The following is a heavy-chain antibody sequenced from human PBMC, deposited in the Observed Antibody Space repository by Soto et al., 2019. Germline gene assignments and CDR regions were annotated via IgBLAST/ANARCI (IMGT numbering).Heavy chain of an antibody. CDR2: IYHSGST. D-gene: IGHD4-17*01. V-gene: IGHV4-38-2*01. CDR3: ARGAATVTPGWFDP. Sequence: SETLSLTCVVSGYSISSGYYWCFIRQPPGKGLECIASIYHSGSTYYNPSLKSRVTISVDTSKNQFSLKLSSVTAADTAVYYCARGAATVTPGWFDPWGQGTLVTVSS. CDR1: GYSISSGYY. J-gene: IGHJ5*02.